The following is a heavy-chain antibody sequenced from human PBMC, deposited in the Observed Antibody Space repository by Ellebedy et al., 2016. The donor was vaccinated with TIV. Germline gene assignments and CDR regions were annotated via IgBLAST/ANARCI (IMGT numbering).Heavy chain of an antibody. V-gene: IGHV3-20*04. J-gene: IGHJ4*02. CDR2: INWNGDTT. Sequence: GESLKISCAGSGFTFDEFGMSWVRQTPGKGLEWVSGINWNGDTTSYGDSVKGRFTISRDNAKNSLYLQMSSLRAEDTALHYCARGGNAESAVSHWGQGTLVTVSS. D-gene: IGHD1-14*01. CDR3: ARGGNAESAVSH. CDR1: GFTFDEFG.